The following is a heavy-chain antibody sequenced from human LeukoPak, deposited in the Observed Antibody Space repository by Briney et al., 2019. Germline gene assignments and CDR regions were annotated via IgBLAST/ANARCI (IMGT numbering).Heavy chain of an antibody. CDR1: GFTFSNAW. CDR3: TRDGYSGYDPYYFDY. J-gene: IGHJ4*02. CDR2: IRSKAYGGTT. D-gene: IGHD5-12*01. V-gene: IGHV3-49*04. Sequence: GGSLRLSCASSGFTFSNAWMTWVRQAPGKGLEWVGFIRSKAYGGTTEYAASVKGRFTISRDDSKSIAYLQMNSLKTEDTAVYYCTRDGYSGYDPYYFDYWGQGTLVTVSS.